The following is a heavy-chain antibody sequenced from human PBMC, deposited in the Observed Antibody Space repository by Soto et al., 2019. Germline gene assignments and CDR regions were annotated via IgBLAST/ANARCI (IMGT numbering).Heavy chain of an antibody. CDR3: AKDPLWFGEFGGPHTPPN. CDR1: GFTFSSYG. D-gene: IGHD3-10*01. V-gene: IGHV3-30*18. Sequence: GGSLRLSCAASGFTFSSYGMHWVRQAPGKGLEWVAVISYDGSNKYYADSVKGRFTISRDNSKNTLYLQMNSLRAEDTAVYYCAKDPLWFGEFGGPHTPPNWGQGTLVTVSS. J-gene: IGHJ4*02. CDR2: ISYDGSNK.